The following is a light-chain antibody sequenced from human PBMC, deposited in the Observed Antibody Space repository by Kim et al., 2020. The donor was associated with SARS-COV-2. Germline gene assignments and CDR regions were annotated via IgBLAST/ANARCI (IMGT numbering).Light chain of an antibody. CDR2: GKN. J-gene: IGLJ2*01. Sequence: SSELTQDPAVSVALGQTVRITCQGDSLRSYYASWYQQKPGQAPVLVIYGKNNRPSGIPDRFSGSSSGNPASLTITGAQAEDEADYYCNARDSSGNHLVFGGGTQLTVL. V-gene: IGLV3-19*01. CDR1: SLRSYY. CDR3: NARDSSGNHLV.